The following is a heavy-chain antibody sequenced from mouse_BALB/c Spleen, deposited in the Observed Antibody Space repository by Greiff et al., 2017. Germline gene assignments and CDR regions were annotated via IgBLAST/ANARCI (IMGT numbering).Heavy chain of an antibody. J-gene: IGHJ4*01. CDR1: GFTFSSYA. CDR2: ISSGGSYT. CDR3: GRRIYDYDVGAMDY. Sequence: EVKVVESGGGLVKPGGSLKLSCAASGFTFSSYAMSWVRQTPEKRLEWVATISSGGSYTYYPDSVKGRFTISRDNAKNTLYLQMSSLRSEDTAMYYCGRRIYDYDVGAMDYWGQGTSVTVSS. D-gene: IGHD2-4*01. V-gene: IGHV5-9-3*01.